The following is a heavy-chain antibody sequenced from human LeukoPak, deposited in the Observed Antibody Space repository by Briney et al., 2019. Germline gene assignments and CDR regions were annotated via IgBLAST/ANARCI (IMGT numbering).Heavy chain of an antibody. CDR2: IIPIFGTA. D-gene: IGHD2-2*01. J-gene: IGHJ4*02. CDR1: GGTFSIYA. CDR3: PVGLNVVVVPAAISDPYYFDY. Sequence: SVKVSCKASGGTFSIYAISWVRQAPGQGLEWMGGIIPIFGTANYAQKFQGRVTITADESTSTAYMELSSLRSEDTAVYYCPVGLNVVVVPAAISDPYYFDYWGQGTLVTVSS. V-gene: IGHV1-69*13.